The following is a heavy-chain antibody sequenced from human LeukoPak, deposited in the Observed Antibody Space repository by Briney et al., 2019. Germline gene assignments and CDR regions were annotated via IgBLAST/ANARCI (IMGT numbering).Heavy chain of an antibody. J-gene: IGHJ1*01. D-gene: IGHD2-21*02. CDR3: ARDPCGADCHDEYFQY. V-gene: IGHV3-48*04. Sequence: TGGSLRLSCAASGFTFSPYGMNWVRQAPGKGLEWISYISRSATIIHYADSVKGRFTISRDDAKNSLYLQMNGLRAEDTAVYYCARDPCGADCHDEYFQYWGQGTLVTVSS. CDR2: ISRSATII. CDR1: GFTFSPYG.